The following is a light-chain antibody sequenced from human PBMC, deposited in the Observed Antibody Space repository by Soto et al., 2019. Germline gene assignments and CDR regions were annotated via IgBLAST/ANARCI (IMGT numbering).Light chain of an antibody. CDR2: GVT. V-gene: IGLV2-14*03. Sequence: QSALAQPASVSGSLGQSITISCTGTSTDVGGYDYVSWYQQHPGRAPRLLIYGVTTRPSGISDRFSASKSGLTASLTISGLQPEDEADYYCSSFTSNRIYVFGPGTKVTVL. J-gene: IGLJ1*01. CDR1: STDVGGYDY. CDR3: SSFTSNRIYV.